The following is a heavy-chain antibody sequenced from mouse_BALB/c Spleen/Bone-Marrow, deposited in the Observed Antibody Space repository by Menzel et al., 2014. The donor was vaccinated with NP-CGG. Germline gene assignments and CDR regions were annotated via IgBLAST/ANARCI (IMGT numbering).Heavy chain of an antibody. D-gene: IGHD6-1*01. J-gene: IGHJ2*01. Sequence: VQLKQSGAELVRSGASVKLSCTASGFNITAYYMHWVKQRPEQGLEWIGWIDPGNGDTDYAPKFQGKATMTVDTSSNTAYLQLSSLTSEDTAVYYCNAEHGNYHYFDYWGQGTTLTVSS. CDR1: GFNITAYY. CDR2: IDPGNGDT. V-gene: IGHV14-4*02. CDR3: NAEHGNYHYFDY.